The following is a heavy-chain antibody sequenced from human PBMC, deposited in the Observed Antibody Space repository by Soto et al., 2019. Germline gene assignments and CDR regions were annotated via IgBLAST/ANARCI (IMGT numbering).Heavy chain of an antibody. CDR1: GYTFVSYG. D-gene: IGHD3-22*01. CDR2: ISPYNGNT. CDR3: ARDQNFFESSGYYEH. V-gene: IGHV1-18*04. J-gene: IGHJ1*01. Sequence: QIQLVQSAAEVKKPGASVKVSCKTSGYTFVSYGISWVRQAPGQGLEWMGWISPYNGNTNFAQRFRGRVTLTTDTSTDIVYMDLGSLKSDDTAVYYCARDQNFFESSGYYEHWGQGTLITVSS.